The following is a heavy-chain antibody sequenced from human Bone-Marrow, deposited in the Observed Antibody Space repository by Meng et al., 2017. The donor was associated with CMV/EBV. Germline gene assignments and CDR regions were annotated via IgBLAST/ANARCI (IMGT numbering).Heavy chain of an antibody. J-gene: IGHJ5*01. D-gene: IGHD4-11*01. Sequence: GESLKISCAASGFTFSIYSMNWVRQAPGKGLEWVSSISSSSSSYTYYAGSVKGRFTVSRDNAKNSLYLQMNSLRAEDTAVYYCEKSPDHINYAADVDSWGQGTLVTVSS. CDR3: EKSPDHINYAADVDS. V-gene: IGHV3-21*01. CDR2: ISSSSSSYT. CDR1: GFTFSIYS.